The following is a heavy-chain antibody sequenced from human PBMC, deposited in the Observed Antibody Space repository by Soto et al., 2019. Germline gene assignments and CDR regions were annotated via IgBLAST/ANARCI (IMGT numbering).Heavy chain of an antibody. D-gene: IGHD3-10*01. CDR3: ARVLRTDYYYGSGMGSYYGMDV. J-gene: IGHJ6*02. Sequence: EVQLVESGGGLVQPGWSLRLSCAASGFTFSSYSMNWVRQAPGKGLEWVSYISSSSSTIYYADSVKGRFTISRDNAKNSLYLQMNSLRDEDTAVYYCARVLRTDYYYGSGMGSYYGMDVWGQGTTVTVSS. V-gene: IGHV3-48*02. CDR1: GFTFSSYS. CDR2: ISSSSSTI.